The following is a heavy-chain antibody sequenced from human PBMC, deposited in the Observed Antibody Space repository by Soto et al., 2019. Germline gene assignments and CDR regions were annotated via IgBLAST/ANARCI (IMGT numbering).Heavy chain of an antibody. J-gene: IGHJ6*02. Sequence: GRSLRLSCAASGFTFSSYGMHWVRQAPGKGLEWVAVISYDGSNKYYADSVKGRFTISRDNSKNTLYLQMNSLRAEDTAVYYCAKDSPSRDFWSGYYMSYYYYGMDVWDRGTRVTVSS. CDR1: GFTFSSYG. D-gene: IGHD3-3*01. CDR3: AKDSPSRDFWSGYYMSYYYYGMDV. CDR2: ISYDGSNK. V-gene: IGHV3-30*18.